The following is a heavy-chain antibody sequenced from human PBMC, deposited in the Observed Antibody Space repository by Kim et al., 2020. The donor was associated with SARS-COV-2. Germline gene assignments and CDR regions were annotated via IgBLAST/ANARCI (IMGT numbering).Heavy chain of an antibody. CDR1: GFTFSNYG. Sequence: GGSLRLSCAASGFTFSNYGVHWVRQAPGKGLEWVAVISYDGSDKYYADSVKGRFTISRENSMNSLYLHMNSLTTEDTAVYYCAKDRGLPGPLRMYYYYGLDVWGQGTTVLVSS. D-gene: IGHD3-10*01. CDR3: AKDRGLPGPLRMYYYYGLDV. CDR2: ISYDGSDK. J-gene: IGHJ6*02. V-gene: IGHV3-30*18.